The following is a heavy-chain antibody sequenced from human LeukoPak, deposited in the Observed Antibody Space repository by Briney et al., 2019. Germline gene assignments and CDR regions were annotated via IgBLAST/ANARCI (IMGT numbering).Heavy chain of an antibody. V-gene: IGHV3-74*01. Sequence: GGSLRLSCAASGFTFSTYWMHSVRQAPGKGLVWVSRINSDGSSTSYADSVKGRFTISRDNAKNTLYLQMNSLRAEDTAVYYCARALSGSYTAPGYWGQGTLVTVSS. CDR2: INSDGSST. D-gene: IGHD1-26*01. CDR3: ARALSGSYTAPGY. CDR1: GFTFSTYW. J-gene: IGHJ4*02.